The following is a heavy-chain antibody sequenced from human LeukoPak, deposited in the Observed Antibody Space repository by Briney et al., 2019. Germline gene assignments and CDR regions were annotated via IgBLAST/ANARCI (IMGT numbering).Heavy chain of an antibody. J-gene: IGHJ4*02. CDR1: GGSISSSSYY. CDR3: CSVVITSSGDDY. CDR2: IYYSGST. Sequence: PSETLSLTCTVSGGSISSSSYYWGWIRQPPGKGLEWIGSIYYSGSTYYNPSLKSRVTISVDTSKNQFSLKLSSVTAADTAVYYCCSVVITSSGDDYWGQGTLVTVSS. D-gene: IGHD3-22*01. V-gene: IGHV4-39*07.